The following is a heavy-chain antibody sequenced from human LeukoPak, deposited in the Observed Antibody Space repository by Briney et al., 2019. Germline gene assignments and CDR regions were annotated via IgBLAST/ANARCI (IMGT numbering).Heavy chain of an antibody. CDR2: ISSSGSTI. Sequence: PGRSLRLSCAASGFTFSDYYMSWIRQAPGKGLEWVSYISSSGSTIYYADSVKGRFTISRDNAKNSLYLQMNSLRAEDTAVYYCARVNVGATTYYYYYYMDVWGKGTTVTVSS. CDR3: ARVNVGATTYYYYYYMDV. D-gene: IGHD1-26*01. V-gene: IGHV3-11*04. CDR1: GFTFSDYY. J-gene: IGHJ6*03.